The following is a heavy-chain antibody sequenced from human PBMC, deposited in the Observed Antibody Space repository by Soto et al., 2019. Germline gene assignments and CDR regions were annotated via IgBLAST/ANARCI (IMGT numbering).Heavy chain of an antibody. V-gene: IGHV1-18*01. CDR1: GYTFTSYG. D-gene: IGHD3-9*01. CDR3: AMESRYDILPGMFDP. Sequence: ASVKVSCKASGYTFTSYGISWVRQAPGQGLEWMGWISTYNGNTNYAQKLQGRVTMTTDTSTSTAYMELRSLRSDDTAVYYCAMESRYDILPGMFDPWGQGTLVTVSS. CDR2: ISTYNGNT. J-gene: IGHJ5*02.